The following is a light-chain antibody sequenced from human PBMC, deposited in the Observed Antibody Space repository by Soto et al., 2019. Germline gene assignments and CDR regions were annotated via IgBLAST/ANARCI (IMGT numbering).Light chain of an antibody. V-gene: IGKV1-39*01. J-gene: IGKJ4*01. Sequence: QMTQAPTPLSASIETLVTITCRASQSISSYLNWYQQKPGKAPKLLVYAASSLQSGVPSRFSGSGSGTDFTLTIGSLQPEDFATYYCQQGYSCPVTFGGGTKVEI. CDR2: AAS. CDR1: QSISSY. CDR3: QQGYSCPVT.